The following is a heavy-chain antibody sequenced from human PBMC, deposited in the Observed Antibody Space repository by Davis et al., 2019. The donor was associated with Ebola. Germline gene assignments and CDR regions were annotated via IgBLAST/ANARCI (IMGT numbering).Heavy chain of an antibody. J-gene: IGHJ4*02. V-gene: IGHV3-73*01. CDR1: GFTFSGSA. Sequence: GGSLRLSCAASGFTFSGSAMHWVRQASGKGLEWVGRIRSKANSYATAYAASVKGRFTISRDDSKNTAYLQMNSLKTEDTAVYYCARVHYDFWSGYFGYWGQGTLVTVSS. CDR3: ARVHYDFWSGYFGY. D-gene: IGHD3-3*01. CDR2: IRSKANSYAT.